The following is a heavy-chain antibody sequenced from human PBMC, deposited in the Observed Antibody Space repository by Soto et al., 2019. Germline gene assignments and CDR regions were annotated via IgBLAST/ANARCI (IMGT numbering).Heavy chain of an antibody. J-gene: IGHJ6*02. Sequence: PGGSLRLSCAASGFTFSSYGMHWVRQAPGKGLEWVAVKSYDGSNKYYADSVKGRFTISRDNSKNTLYLQMNSLRAEDTAVYYCAKAQYCTNGVCYLRYYYGMDAWGQGTTVTVSS. CDR1: GFTFSSYG. CDR3: AKAQYCTNGVCYLRYYYGMDA. CDR2: KSYDGSNK. V-gene: IGHV3-30*18. D-gene: IGHD2-8*01.